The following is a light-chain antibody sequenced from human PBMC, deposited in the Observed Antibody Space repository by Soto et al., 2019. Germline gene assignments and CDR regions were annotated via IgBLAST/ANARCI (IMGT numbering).Light chain of an antibody. CDR3: QQSYSTPRT. V-gene: IGKV3-20*01. CDR1: QSVSRNY. Sequence: EIVLTQSPGTLSVSPGERATLSCRASQSVSRNYLAWYQQKPGQAPRLLIYGASSRATGIPDRFSGSGSGTDFTLTISRPEPEDFVTYYCQQSYSTPRTFGQGTKVEIK. J-gene: IGKJ1*01. CDR2: GAS.